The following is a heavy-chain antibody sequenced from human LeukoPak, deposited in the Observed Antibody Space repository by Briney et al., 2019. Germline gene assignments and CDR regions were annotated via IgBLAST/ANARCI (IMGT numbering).Heavy chain of an antibody. V-gene: IGHV1-8*02. CDR3: ARGYWGSGSYYNDLFDY. J-gene: IGHJ4*02. CDR2: MNPNSGNT. Sequence: GASVKVSCKASGYTFTTYTMHWVRQAPGQGLEWMGWMNPNSGNTGYAQKFQGRVTMTRNTSISTAYMELSSLRSEDTAVYYCARGYWGSGSYYNDLFDYWGQGTLVTVSS. CDR1: GYTFTTYT. D-gene: IGHD3-10*01.